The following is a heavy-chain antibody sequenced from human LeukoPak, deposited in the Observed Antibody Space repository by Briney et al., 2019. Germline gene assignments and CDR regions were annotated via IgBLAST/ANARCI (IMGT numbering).Heavy chain of an antibody. CDR3: ARDWNHYYYYYMDV. CDR1: GYTFTSYG. Sequence: GASVKVSCKASGYTFTSYGISWVRQAPGQGLEWMGWIGAYNGNTNYAQKLQGRVTMTTDTSTSTAYMELRSLRSDDTAVYYCARDWNHYYYYYMDVWGKGTTVTVSS. D-gene: IGHD1-1*01. CDR2: IGAYNGNT. J-gene: IGHJ6*03. V-gene: IGHV1-18*01.